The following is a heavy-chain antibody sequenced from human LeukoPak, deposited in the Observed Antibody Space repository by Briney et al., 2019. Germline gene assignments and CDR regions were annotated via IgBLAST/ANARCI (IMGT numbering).Heavy chain of an antibody. V-gene: IGHV3-74*01. CDR2: INDDGSIT. J-gene: IGHJ4*02. D-gene: IGHD6-13*01. Sequence: GGSLRLSCAASGFTFSTYWMHWVRHVPGKGLVWVSRINDDGSITSYADSVKGRFTISRDNAKNALYLQMNSLRAEDTAVYYCTRDREQQPTYDYWGQGTLVTVSS. CDR3: TRDREQQPTYDY. CDR1: GFTFSTYW.